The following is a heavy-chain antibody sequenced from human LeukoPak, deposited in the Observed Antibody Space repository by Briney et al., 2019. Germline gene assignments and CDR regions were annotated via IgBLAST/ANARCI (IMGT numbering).Heavy chain of an antibody. D-gene: IGHD3-10*01. V-gene: IGHV5-51*01. J-gene: IGHJ5*01. CDR1: GYSFTNYW. Sequence: LGESLKISCKASGYSFTNYWIGGVRQMPGKGLEWMGIIYPDDSDTRYNPPLYGQVIISVDRSTNTAHLQWSSLKASDTGIYYCARGGYGSGRSGREYFFDSWGQGTLVTVSS. CDR3: ARGGYGSGRSGREYFFDS. CDR2: IYPDDSDT.